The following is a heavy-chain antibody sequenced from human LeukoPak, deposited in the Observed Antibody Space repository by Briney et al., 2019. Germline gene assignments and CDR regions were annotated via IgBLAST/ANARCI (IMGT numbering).Heavy chain of an antibody. Sequence: ASVKVSCKASGYTFTGYYMHWVPQAPGQGLEWMGWINPNSGGTNYAQKFQGRVTMTRDTSISTAYMELSRLRSDDTAVYYCARDLGYCSSTSCNNWFDPWGQGTLVTVSS. CDR2: INPNSGGT. D-gene: IGHD2-2*01. J-gene: IGHJ5*02. CDR3: ARDLGYCSSTSCNNWFDP. CDR1: GYTFTGYY. V-gene: IGHV1-2*02.